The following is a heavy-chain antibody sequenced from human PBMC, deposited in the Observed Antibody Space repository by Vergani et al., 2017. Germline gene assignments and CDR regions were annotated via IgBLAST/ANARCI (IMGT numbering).Heavy chain of an antibody. D-gene: IGHD6-6*01. CDR2: INPNSGGT. J-gene: IGHJ4*02. Sequence: QVQLVQSGAEVKKPGASVKVSCKASGYTFTGYYMHWVRQAPGQGLEWMGWINPNSGGTNYAQKFQGRVTMTSDTSISTAYMELSRLRSDDTAVYYCARDRLLSIAARRGKYYFDYWGQGTLVTVSS. CDR3: ARDRLLSIAARRGKYYFDY. CDR1: GYTFTGYY. V-gene: IGHV1-2*02.